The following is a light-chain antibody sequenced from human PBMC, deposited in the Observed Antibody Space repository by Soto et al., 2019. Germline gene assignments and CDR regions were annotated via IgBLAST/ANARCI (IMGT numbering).Light chain of an antibody. Sequence: DIQMTQSPSTLSASVGDRVTITCRASQSISSLLAWYQQKPGKAPHLLIYDASSLESGVPARFSGSRSGTEFTLTISSLQPDDVTTFYCQQYKDYTWTFGQGTKVDI. V-gene: IGKV1-5*01. J-gene: IGKJ1*01. CDR2: DAS. CDR3: QQYKDYTWT. CDR1: QSISSL.